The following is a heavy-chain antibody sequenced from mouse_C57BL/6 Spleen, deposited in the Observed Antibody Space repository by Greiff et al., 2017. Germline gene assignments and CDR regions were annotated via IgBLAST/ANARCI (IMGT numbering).Heavy chain of an antibody. CDR2: IWSGGST. V-gene: IGHV2-2*01. Sequence: QVQLQQSGPGLVQPSQSLSITCTVSGFSLTSYGVHWVRQSPGKGLEWLGVIWSGGSTDYNAAFISRLSISKDNSKSQVFFKMNSLQADDTAIYYCARKYRENLYDYYAMDYWGQGTSVTVSS. CDR1: GFSLTSYG. D-gene: IGHD2-3*01. CDR3: ARKYRENLYDYYAMDY. J-gene: IGHJ4*01.